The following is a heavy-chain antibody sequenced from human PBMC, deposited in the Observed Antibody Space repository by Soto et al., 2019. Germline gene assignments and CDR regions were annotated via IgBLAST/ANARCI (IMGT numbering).Heavy chain of an antibody. Sequence: PGGSLRLSCAASGFTFSSYSMNWVRQAPGKGLEWISYISSSSSAIYYADTVRGRFTGSRDNAKNSLYLQMNSLRVEDAAVYYCVRQNWDSYFSHFDSWGQGTLVTVSS. CDR3: VRQNWDSYFSHFDS. D-gene: IGHD2-21*01. CDR1: GFTFSSYS. CDR2: ISSSSSAI. J-gene: IGHJ4*02. V-gene: IGHV3-48*01.